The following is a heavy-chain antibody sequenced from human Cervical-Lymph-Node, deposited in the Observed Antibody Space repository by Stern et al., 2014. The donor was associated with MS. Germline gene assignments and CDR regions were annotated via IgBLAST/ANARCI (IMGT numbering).Heavy chain of an antibody. CDR1: GYTFTRNA. Sequence: VHLVESGSELKKPGASVKVSCKASGYTFTRNAMNWVRQAPGQRLEWMGWINTNTGTTTYARGFTGRFVFSLDTSVSTAYLHISSLKAEDTAIYYCARVKPAAILDYWGQGTLVTVSS. D-gene: IGHD2-2*01. V-gene: IGHV7-4-1*02. CDR3: ARVKPAAILDY. J-gene: IGHJ4*02. CDR2: INTNTGTT.